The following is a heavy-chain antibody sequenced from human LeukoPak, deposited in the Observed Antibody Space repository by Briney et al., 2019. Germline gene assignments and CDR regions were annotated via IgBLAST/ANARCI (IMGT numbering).Heavy chain of an antibody. D-gene: IGHD6-13*01. V-gene: IGHV1-24*01. J-gene: IGHJ4*02. CDR2: FDPEDGET. Sequence: ASVKVSCKVSGYTLTELSMHWVRQAPGKGLEWMGGFDPEDGETIYAQKFQGRVTMTEATSTDTAYMELSSLRSEDTAVYYCATKLGDSSSSWFLFDYWGQGTLVTVSS. CDR3: ATKLGDSSSSWFLFDY. CDR1: GYTLTELS.